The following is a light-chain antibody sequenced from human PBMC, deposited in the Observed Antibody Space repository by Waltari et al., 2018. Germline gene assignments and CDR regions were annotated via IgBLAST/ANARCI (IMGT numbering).Light chain of an antibody. CDR2: KVS. V-gene: IGKV2-30*02. J-gene: IGKJ2*01. CDR1: RSLVHSDGNTY. Sequence: DVVMTQSPLSLPVTLGQSASISCRSSRSLVHSDGNTYLNWFQQRPGQSPRRLIYKVSDRDSGVPDRFSGGGSGTDFTLRISRAEAEDVGFYYCMQGTHWPYTFGQGTKLEIK. CDR3: MQGTHWPYT.